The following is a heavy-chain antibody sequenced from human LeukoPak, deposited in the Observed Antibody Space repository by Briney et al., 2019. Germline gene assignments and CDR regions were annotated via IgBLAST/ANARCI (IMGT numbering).Heavy chain of an antibody. Sequence: GGSLRLSCGASGFTFSSYWMSWVRQAPGKGLEWVANMNQDGSEKYYVDSVKGRFTISRDNAKNSLYLQMNSLRADDTAVYYCANEGAYTSSSLTGYWGQGTLVTVSS. J-gene: IGHJ4*02. CDR3: ANEGAYTSSSLTGY. D-gene: IGHD6-6*01. CDR2: MNQDGSEK. CDR1: GFTFSSYW. V-gene: IGHV3-7*01.